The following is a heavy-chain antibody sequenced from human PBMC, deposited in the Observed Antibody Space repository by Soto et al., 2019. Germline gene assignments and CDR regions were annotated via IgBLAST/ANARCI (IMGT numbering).Heavy chain of an antibody. J-gene: IGHJ4*02. D-gene: IGHD3-9*01. CDR2: IYYSGST. CDR3: AGRRYDILTGYYKIDY. CDR1: GGSISSSSYY. Sequence: SETLSLTCTVSGGSISSSSYYWGWIRQPPGKGLEWIGSIYYSGSTYYNPSLKSRVTISVDTSKNQFSLKLSSVTAADTAVYYCAGRRYDILTGYYKIDYWGQGTLVTVSS. V-gene: IGHV4-39*01.